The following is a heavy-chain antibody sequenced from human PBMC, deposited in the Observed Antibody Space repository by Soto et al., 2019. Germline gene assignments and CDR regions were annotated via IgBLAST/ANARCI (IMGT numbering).Heavy chain of an antibody. V-gene: IGHV4-30-4*01. CDR3: ASSIVLVPAAIAPNCFDP. Sequence: SETLSLTGTVSGGSIRNGDYYASWIRQPPGKSLEWIGYIYYSGSTYYNPSLKSRVTISVDTSKNQFSLKLSSVTAADTAVYYCASSIVLVPAAIAPNCFDPWRQGTSVTVSS. J-gene: IGHJ5*02. D-gene: IGHD2-2*02. CDR2: IYYSGST. CDR1: GGSIRNGDYY.